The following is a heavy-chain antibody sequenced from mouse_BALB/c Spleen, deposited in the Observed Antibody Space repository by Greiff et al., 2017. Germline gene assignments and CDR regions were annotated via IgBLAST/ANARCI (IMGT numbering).Heavy chain of an antibody. D-gene: IGHD2-4*01. CDR3: ATFYDYDVAY. Sequence: VQLKQSGAELVKPGASVKLSCTASGFNIKDTYMHWVKQRPEQGLEWIGRIDPANGNTKYDPKFQGKATITADTSSNTAYLQLSSLTSEDTAVYYCATFYDYDVAYWGQGTLVTVSA. V-gene: IGHV14-3*02. J-gene: IGHJ3*01. CDR2: IDPANGNT. CDR1: GFNIKDTY.